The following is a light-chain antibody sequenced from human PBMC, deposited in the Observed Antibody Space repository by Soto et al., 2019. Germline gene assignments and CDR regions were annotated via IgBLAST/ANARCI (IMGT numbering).Light chain of an antibody. Sequence: QSVLTQPPSASGTPGQRVTISCSGSSSNIGSNTVNWYQQLPGTAPKLLIYSNNQRPSGVPDRFSGSKSGNTASLIVSGLQPDDEAEYHCSSYTGDDFTFVFGTGTKLTVL. CDR3: SSYTGDDFTFV. J-gene: IGLJ1*01. CDR2: SNN. CDR1: SSNIGSNT. V-gene: IGLV1-44*01.